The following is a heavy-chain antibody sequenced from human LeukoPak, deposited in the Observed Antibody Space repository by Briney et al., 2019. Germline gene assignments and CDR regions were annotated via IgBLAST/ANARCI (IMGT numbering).Heavy chain of an antibody. CDR1: GFTFYMYA. CDR2: INSDGSST. V-gene: IGHV3-74*01. CDR3: ARDQGDAFDI. J-gene: IGHJ3*02. Sequence: GGSLRLSCQASGFTFYMYAMSWVRQAPGKGLVWVSRINSDGSSTSYADSVKGRFTISRDNAKNTLYLQMNSLRAEDTAVYYCARDQGDAFDIWGQGTMVTVSS.